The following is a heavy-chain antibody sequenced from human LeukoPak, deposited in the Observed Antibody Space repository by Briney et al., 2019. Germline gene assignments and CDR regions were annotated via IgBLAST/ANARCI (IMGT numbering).Heavy chain of an antibody. J-gene: IGHJ4*02. CDR1: GGSISSYY. CDR2: VFYSGST. CDR3: ARDGGVAHFDY. Sequence: SETLSLTCTVSGGSISSYYWSWIRQPPGKGLEWIGYVFYSGSTNYNPSLKSRVTISVDTSKNQYSLKLSSVTAADTAVYYCARDGGVAHFDYWGQGTLVTVSS. D-gene: IGHD3-16*01. V-gene: IGHV4-59*01.